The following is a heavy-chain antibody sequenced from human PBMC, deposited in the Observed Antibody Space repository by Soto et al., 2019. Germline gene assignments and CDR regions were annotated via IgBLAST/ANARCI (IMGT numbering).Heavy chain of an antibody. CDR2: IKQDGSEK. V-gene: IGHV3-7*03. J-gene: IGHJ4*02. Sequence: GGALRLSCAASGFTFSSYLMSWVRQAPGRGLEWVANIKQDGSEKYYVDSVKGRFTISRDNAKNALYLQMNSLRAEDPAVYYCARETNFLSDYWGQGTLVTVSS. CDR3: ARETNFLSDY. D-gene: IGHD7-27*01. CDR1: GFTFSSYL.